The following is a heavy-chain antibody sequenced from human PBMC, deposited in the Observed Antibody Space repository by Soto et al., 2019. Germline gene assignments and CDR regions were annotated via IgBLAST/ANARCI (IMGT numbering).Heavy chain of an antibody. Sequence: GGSLRLSCAASGLTFINYAMHWVRQAPGKGLEWVAVIRYDGSHENYADSVKGRFTISRDNSKNILYLQMNSLRAEDTALYYCVGTLYSSGWAAVSPWGQGTLVTVSS. J-gene: IGHJ5*02. CDR2: IRYDGSHE. V-gene: IGHV3-30*02. CDR3: VGTLYSSGWAAVSP. D-gene: IGHD6-19*01. CDR1: GLTFINYA.